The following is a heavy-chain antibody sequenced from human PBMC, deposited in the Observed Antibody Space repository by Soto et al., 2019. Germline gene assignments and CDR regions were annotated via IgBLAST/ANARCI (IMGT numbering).Heavy chain of an antibody. D-gene: IGHD1-26*01. CDR1: GYSFASHW. CDR3: ARYSGSYWHYLDF. CDR2: IYPGDSDT. V-gene: IGHV5-51*01. Sequence: PGESLKISCKGSGYSFASHWVACVRQMPEKGLEWIGTIYPGDSDTKYSSAFRGHVTISADTSVSTAYLQWRSLEATDSAIYYCARYSGSYWHYLDFWGQGTLVTVS. J-gene: IGHJ4*02.